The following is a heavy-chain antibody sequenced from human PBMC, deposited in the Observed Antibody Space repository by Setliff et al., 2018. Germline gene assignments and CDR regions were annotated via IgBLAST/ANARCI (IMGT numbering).Heavy chain of an antibody. CDR1: GYSISSGYY. D-gene: IGHD3-22*01. Sequence: SETLSLTCAVSGYSISSGYYWGWIRQPPGKGLEWIGSIYHSGSTYHNPSLKSRVTISVDTSKNQFSLKLSSVTAADTAVYYCAGDSSGYKPFDYWGQGTLVTVSS. J-gene: IGHJ4*02. V-gene: IGHV4-38-2*01. CDR2: IYHSGST. CDR3: AGDSSGYKPFDY.